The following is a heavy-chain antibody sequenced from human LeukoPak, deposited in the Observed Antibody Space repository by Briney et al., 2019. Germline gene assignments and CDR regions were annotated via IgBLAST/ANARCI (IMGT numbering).Heavy chain of an antibody. D-gene: IGHD2/OR15-2a*01. CDR3: ARGRRPSGTFYVDS. J-gene: IGHJ4*02. CDR1: GFTFSSYE. CDR2: IKPDGTEK. V-gene: IGHV3-7*05. Sequence: GGSLRLSCAASGFTFSSYEMNWVRQAPGKGLEWVANIKPDGTEKYYVDSVKGRFTVSRDNAKNSLYLQMNSLRAEDTAVYYCARGRRPSGTFYVDSWGQGTLVPVSS.